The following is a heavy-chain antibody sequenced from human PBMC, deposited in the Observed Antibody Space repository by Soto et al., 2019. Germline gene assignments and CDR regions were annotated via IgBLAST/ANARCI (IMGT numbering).Heavy chain of an antibody. CDR1: GGTFSSYT. V-gene: IGHV1-69*06. Sequence: QGLLVQSGAEVKKPGSSVKVSCKASGGTFSSYTINWVRQAPGQGLEWLGGIIPIFYTTNYAQKFQGRVTITADKSTSTAYMELSSLRSEDTAVYYCASRNSGNDYWGQGTLVTVSS. CDR3: ASRNSGNDY. D-gene: IGHD6-19*01. J-gene: IGHJ4*02. CDR2: IIPIFYTT.